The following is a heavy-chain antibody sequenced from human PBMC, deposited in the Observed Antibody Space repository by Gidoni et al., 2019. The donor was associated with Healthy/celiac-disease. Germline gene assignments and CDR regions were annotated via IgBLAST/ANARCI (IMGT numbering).Heavy chain of an antibody. J-gene: IGHJ2*01. CDR1: GGSISSGDYF. Sequence: QVQLQESGPGLVKPSQTLSLTCTVSGGSISSGDYFWSWIRQPPGKGLEWLGYIYYSGSTYYNPSLKSRVTISVDTSKNQFSLKLNSVTAADTAVYYCARSQRGIVGTVFPWYFDLWGRGTLVTVSS. CDR3: ARSQRGIVGTVFPWYFDL. V-gene: IGHV4-30-4*01. CDR2: IYYSGST. D-gene: IGHD3-9*01.